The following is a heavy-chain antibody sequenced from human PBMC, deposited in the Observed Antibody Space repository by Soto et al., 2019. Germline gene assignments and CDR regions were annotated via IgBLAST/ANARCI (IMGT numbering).Heavy chain of an antibody. Sequence: EMQLLESGGGLVQPGGSLRLSCAVSGFTFSSYGMTWVRQAPGKGLEWIYFSSATGSGTYYADSVKGRFTISRDNSRHTLFLQMTCLRADDTAVYYCAKDRRAGGNYGFYSDFWGQGALVIVSS. CDR3: AKDRRAGGNYGFYSDF. CDR1: GFTFSSYG. D-gene: IGHD1-7*01. V-gene: IGHV3-23*01. J-gene: IGHJ4*02. CDR2: SSATGSGT.